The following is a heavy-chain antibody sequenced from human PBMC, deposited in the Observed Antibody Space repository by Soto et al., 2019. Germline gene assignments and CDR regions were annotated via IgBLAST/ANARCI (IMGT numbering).Heavy chain of an antibody. CDR1: GGSFSGYY. CDR2: INHSGST. CDR3: ARGIEYSSSSVNFLDP. J-gene: IGHJ5*02. D-gene: IGHD6-6*01. V-gene: IGHV4-34*01. Sequence: QVQLQQWGAGLLKPSEILSLTCAVYGGSFSGYYWSWIRQPPGKGLEWIGEINHSGSTNYNPSLKSRVTISVDTSKNQFSLKLSSVTAADTAVYYCARGIEYSSSSVNFLDPWGQGTLVTVSS.